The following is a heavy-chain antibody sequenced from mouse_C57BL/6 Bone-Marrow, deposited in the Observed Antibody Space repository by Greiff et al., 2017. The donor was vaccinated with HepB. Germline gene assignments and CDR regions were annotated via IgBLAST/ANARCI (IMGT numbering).Heavy chain of an antibody. Sequence: QVQLQQPGAELVRPGTSVKVSCKASGYAFTNYLIEWVKQRPGQGLEWIGVINPGSGGTNYNEKFKGKATLTADKSSSTAYMQLSSLTSEDSAVYFCARGYGKGYWGQGTTLTVSS. V-gene: IGHV1-54*01. D-gene: IGHD1-1*01. J-gene: IGHJ2*01. CDR1: GYAFTNYL. CDR2: INPGSGGT. CDR3: ARGYGKGY.